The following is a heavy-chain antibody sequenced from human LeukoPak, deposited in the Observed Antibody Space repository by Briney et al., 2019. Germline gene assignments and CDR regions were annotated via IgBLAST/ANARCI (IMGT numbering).Heavy chain of an antibody. D-gene: IGHD3-9*01. CDR1: GGSISSSSYY. CDR2: IYYSGST. J-gene: IGHJ4*02. V-gene: IGHV4-39*02. CDR3: ARDSDPNYDILTGYIWRPFDY. Sequence: SETLSLTCTVSGGSISSSSYYWGWIRQPPGKGLEWIGSIYYSGSTYYNPSLKSRVTISVDTSKNQFSLKLSSVTAADTAVYYCARDSDPNYDILTGYIWRPFDYWGQGTLVTVSS.